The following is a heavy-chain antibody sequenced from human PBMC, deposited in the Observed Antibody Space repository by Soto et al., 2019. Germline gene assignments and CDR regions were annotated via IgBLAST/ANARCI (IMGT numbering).Heavy chain of an antibody. CDR3: ARGPYCSSTSCYFDYYMDV. Sequence: ASVKVSCKASGFTFTGYYMHWVRQAPGQGLEWMGWINPNSGGTNYAQKFQGWVTMTRDTSISTAYMELSRLRSDDTAVYYCARGPYCSSTSCYFDYYMDVWGKGTTVTVSS. CDR1: GFTFTGYY. D-gene: IGHD2-2*01. CDR2: INPNSGGT. J-gene: IGHJ6*03. V-gene: IGHV1-2*04.